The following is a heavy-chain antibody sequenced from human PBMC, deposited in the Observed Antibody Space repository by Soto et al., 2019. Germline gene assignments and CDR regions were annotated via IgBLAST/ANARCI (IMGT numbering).Heavy chain of an antibody. CDR3: AKGTRASCSGASCYPFDY. D-gene: IGHD2-15*01. V-gene: IGHV3-23*01. J-gene: IGHJ4*02. Sequence: PGGSLRLSCAASGFTFSSYAMSWVSQTTGKGLEWVSAITGSTGNTYYADSVKGRFTIYRDNFKNTLYLQMNSLRAEDTAVFYCAKGTRASCSGASCYPFDYWGQGTQVTVSS. CDR1: GFTFSSYA. CDR2: ITGSTGNT.